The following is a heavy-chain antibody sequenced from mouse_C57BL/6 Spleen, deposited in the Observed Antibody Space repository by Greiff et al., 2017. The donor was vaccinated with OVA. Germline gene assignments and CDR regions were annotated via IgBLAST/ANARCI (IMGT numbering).Heavy chain of an antibody. V-gene: IGHV1-62-2*01. CDR2: FYPGSGSI. D-gene: IGHD1-1*01. CDR3: ARHESYYGSSPYWYFDV. Sequence: QVQLKQSGAELVKPGASVKLSCKASGYTFTEYTIHWVKQRSGQGLEWIGWFYPGSGSIKYNEKFKDKATLTADKSSSTVYMELSRLTSEDSAVYFCARHESYYGSSPYWYFDVWGTGTTVTVSS. J-gene: IGHJ1*03. CDR1: GYTFTEYT.